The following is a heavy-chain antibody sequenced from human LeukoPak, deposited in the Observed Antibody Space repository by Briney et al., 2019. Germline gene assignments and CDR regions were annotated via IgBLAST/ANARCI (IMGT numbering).Heavy chain of an antibody. Sequence: GGSLRLSCAASGFTFSSYAMSWVRQAPGKGLEWVSAISGSGGSTYYADSGRGRLTLSRDNSQNTLYVQMKIQRADYAAVYYCAKAYYGGGSRNYFDYWGQGTLVTVSS. CDR1: GFTFSSYA. CDR2: ISGSGGST. CDR3: AKAYYGGGSRNYFDY. D-gene: IGHD3-10*01. V-gene: IGHV3-23*01. J-gene: IGHJ4*02.